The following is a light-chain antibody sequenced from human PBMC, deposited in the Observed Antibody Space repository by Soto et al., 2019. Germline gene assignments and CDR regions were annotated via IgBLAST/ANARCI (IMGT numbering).Light chain of an antibody. Sequence: EIVMTQSPATLSVSPGERATLSCRASQSVSRNLAWYQQKPGQAPRLLIYGASTRATGIPARFSGNGSGTEFTITISSLKSEDFASYDCQQANSFTITFGQGTRLEIK. J-gene: IGKJ5*01. CDR1: QSVSRN. V-gene: IGKV3-15*01. CDR2: GAS. CDR3: QQANSFTIT.